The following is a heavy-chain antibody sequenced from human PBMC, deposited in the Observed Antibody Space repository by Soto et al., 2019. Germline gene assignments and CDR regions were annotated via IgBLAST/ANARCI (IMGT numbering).Heavy chain of an antibody. V-gene: IGHV3-7*04. J-gene: IGHJ4*02. CDR3: AREIVVARGASYFDY. CDR1: GFTFSSNW. CDR2: IRQDGSEK. Sequence: PGGSLRFSCVGSGFTFSSNWMTWVRQAPGKGLEWVGNIRQDGSEKNYVDSVKGRFTISRDDAKNSLYLQMNSLRAEDTAVYYCAREIVVARGASYFDYWGPGTLVTVSS. D-gene: IGHD2-2*01.